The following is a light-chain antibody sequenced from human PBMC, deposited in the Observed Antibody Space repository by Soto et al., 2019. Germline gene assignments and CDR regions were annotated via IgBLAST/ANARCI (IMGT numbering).Light chain of an antibody. Sequence: EIVLTQSPGTLSLSPGQRATLSCRASQSVNSNYVAWYQQKPGQAPRLLIFIASIRATGIPDRFSGSGSGAYFTLTISRLEPEDFALDYWQHYATSPITFGQGTRLDIK. CDR1: QSVNSNY. CDR2: IAS. CDR3: QHYATSPIT. J-gene: IGKJ5*01. V-gene: IGKV3-20*01.